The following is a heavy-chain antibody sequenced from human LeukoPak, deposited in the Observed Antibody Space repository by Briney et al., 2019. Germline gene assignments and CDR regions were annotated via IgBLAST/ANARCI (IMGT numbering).Heavy chain of an antibody. Sequence: SETLSLTCTVSGGSVSSGSYYWSWIRQPPGKGLEWIGYIYYSGSTNYNPSLKSRVTISVDTSKNQFSLKLSSVTAADTAVYYCAVGATSYYGMDVWGQGTTVTVSS. CDR3: AVGATSYYGMDV. D-gene: IGHD1-26*01. J-gene: IGHJ6*02. CDR1: GGSVSSGSYY. CDR2: IYYSGST. V-gene: IGHV4-61*01.